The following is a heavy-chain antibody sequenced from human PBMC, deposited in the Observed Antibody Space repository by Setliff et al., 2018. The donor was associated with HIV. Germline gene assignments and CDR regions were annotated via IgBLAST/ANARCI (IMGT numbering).Heavy chain of an antibody. D-gene: IGHD3-22*01. Sequence: SETLSLTCAVYGGSFNGYYWSWIRQPPGKGLEWVGTIYQTGKTYYSPSLKSRVTVSVDMSRNQFSVKLNSATAADTAVYYCARQAWHYDRDGYFIDYWGQGMLVTVSS. V-gene: IGHV4-34*01. CDR1: GGSFNGYY. J-gene: IGHJ4*02. CDR2: IYQTGKT. CDR3: ARQAWHYDRDGYFIDY.